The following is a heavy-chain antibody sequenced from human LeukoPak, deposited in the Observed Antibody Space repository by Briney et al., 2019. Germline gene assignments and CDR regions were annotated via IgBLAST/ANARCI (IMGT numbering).Heavy chain of an antibody. D-gene: IGHD2-15*01. CDR2: FTAGGSST. CDR3: ARGGGLQRRYFEY. J-gene: IGHJ4*02. V-gene: IGHV3-23*01. CDR1: GLTFSSHW. Sequence: TGGSLRLSCAASGLTFSSHWMHWVRQAPGKGLEWVSSFTAGGSSTYNTDSVEGRFTISRDISKNTLYMQMNSLRAEDTAIYYCARGGGLQRRYFEYWGQGTLLTVSS.